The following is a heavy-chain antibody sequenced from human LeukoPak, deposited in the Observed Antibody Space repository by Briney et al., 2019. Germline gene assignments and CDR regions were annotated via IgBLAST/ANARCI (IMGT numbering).Heavy chain of an antibody. CDR1: GFTFSNYG. CDR2: ITSSSTYI. CDR3: ARAENGDYDKPIDY. D-gene: IGHD4-17*01. J-gene: IGHJ4*02. Sequence: GGSLRLSCAASGFTFSNYGMNWVRQAPGKGLEWVSSITSSSTYIYYTGSVKGRFTISRDNAKSSLYLRMNSLRAEDTAVYDCARAENGDYDKPIDYWGQGTLVTVSS. V-gene: IGHV3-21*01.